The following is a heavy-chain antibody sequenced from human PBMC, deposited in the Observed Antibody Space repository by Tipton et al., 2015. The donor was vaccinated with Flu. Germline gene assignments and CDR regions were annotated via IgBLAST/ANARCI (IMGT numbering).Heavy chain of an antibody. CDR2: VYHDGIT. D-gene: IGHD6-6*01. Sequence: GLVKPSETLSLTCVVSGGSSSDYYWNWIRQPPGKGLEWIGYVYHDGITTYNPSLKSRLTMSVDTSRNQFSLKLRSVTAADTAVYYCATRPMATARDWYFDLWGRGTLVTVSS. J-gene: IGHJ2*01. CDR1: GGSSSDYY. CDR3: ATRPMATARDWYFDL. V-gene: IGHV4-59*08.